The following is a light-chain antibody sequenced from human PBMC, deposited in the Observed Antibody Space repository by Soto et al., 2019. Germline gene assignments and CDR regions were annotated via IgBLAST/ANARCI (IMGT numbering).Light chain of an antibody. Sequence: EIVLTQSPATLSLSPGERSTLSCMAIQSVSSYLAWYQQKPGQTPRLLIYDASKRATGIPGRLSGSGSGTDFTLTISSLEPEDFAVYYCQQRSNWPPALSFGGGTKVDIK. CDR1: QSVSSY. CDR2: DAS. V-gene: IGKV3-11*01. J-gene: IGKJ4*01. CDR3: QQRSNWPPALS.